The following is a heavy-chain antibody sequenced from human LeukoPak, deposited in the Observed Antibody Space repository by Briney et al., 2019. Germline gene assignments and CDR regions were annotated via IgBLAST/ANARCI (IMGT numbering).Heavy chain of an antibody. CDR3: AKDRFLGPDFDP. J-gene: IGHJ5*02. CDR1: GFTFRDYA. Sequence: PGGSLRLSCVVSGFTFRDYALHWVRQAPGKGLFWVAAISFDGNKKYYADSVKGRFTISRDNSKNTLYLQMNSLRAEDTAVYYCAKDRFLGPDFDPWGQGTLVTVSS. CDR2: ISFDGNKK. D-gene: IGHD1-14*01. V-gene: IGHV3-30*04.